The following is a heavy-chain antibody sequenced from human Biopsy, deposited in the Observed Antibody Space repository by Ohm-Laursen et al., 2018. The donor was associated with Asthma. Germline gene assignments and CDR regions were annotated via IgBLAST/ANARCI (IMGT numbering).Heavy chain of an antibody. D-gene: IGHD5-12*01. CDR1: GFTFSNYA. CDR2: ITGSGGFT. J-gene: IGHJ4*02. V-gene: IGHV3-23*01. CDR3: ARARSGNYFDY. Sequence: SLRLSCSASGFTFSNYAMSWVRQAPGKGLEWVSSITGSGGFTYYADSVKGRFTISRDNAKNSLYLQLNSLRAGDTAVYYCARARSGNYFDYWGQGTLVTVSS.